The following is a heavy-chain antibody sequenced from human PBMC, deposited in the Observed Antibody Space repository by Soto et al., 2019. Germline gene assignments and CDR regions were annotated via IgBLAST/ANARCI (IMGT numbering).Heavy chain of an antibody. J-gene: IGHJ4*02. Sequence: GGSLRLSCAASGFTFSSYAMHWVRQASGKGLEWVAVISYDGSNKYYADSVKGRFTISRDNSKNTLYLQMNSLRAEDTAVYYCVRGCSEEHREQWDFWGQGAPDIGSS. V-gene: IGHV3-30-3*01. CDR2: ISYDGSNK. CDR1: GFTFSSYA. D-gene: IGHD2-15*01. CDR3: VRGCSEEHREQWDF.